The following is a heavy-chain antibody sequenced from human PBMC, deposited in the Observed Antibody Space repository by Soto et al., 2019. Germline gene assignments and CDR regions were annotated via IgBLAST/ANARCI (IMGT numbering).Heavy chain of an antibody. J-gene: IGHJ6*04. Sequence: QVQLVQSGAEVKKPGSSVKVSCKASGGTFSSYTISWVRQAPGQGLEWMGRIIPILGIANYAQKFQDRVTITADKSTSTAYMELSSLRSEDTAVYYCARDVRYCSGGSCYSWDVWGKGTTVTVSS. CDR2: IIPILGIA. CDR3: ARDVRYCSGGSCYSWDV. CDR1: GGTFSSYT. V-gene: IGHV1-69*08. D-gene: IGHD2-15*01.